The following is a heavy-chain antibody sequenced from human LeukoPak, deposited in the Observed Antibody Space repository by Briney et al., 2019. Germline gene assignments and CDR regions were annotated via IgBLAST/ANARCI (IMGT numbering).Heavy chain of an antibody. V-gene: IGHV3-21*01. CDR1: GFTFSSYS. CDR3: ARDMYGDYVYFDY. D-gene: IGHD4-17*01. CDR2: LSSSSSYI. J-gene: IGHJ4*02. Sequence: PGGSLRLSCAASGFTFSSYSMNWVRQAPGKGLEWVSSLSSSSSYIYYADSVKGRFTISRDNAKNSLYLQMNSLRAEDTAVYYCARDMYGDYVYFDYWGQGTLVTVSS.